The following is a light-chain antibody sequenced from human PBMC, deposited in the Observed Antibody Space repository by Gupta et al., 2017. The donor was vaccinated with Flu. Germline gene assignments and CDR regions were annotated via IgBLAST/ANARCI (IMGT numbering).Light chain of an antibody. CDR3: QPRYNWP. V-gene: IGKV3-11*01. CDR1: QSVSNY. Sequence: EIVLTQSPATLSLSPGERATLSCRASQSVSNYLAWFQLKPGQAPRLLIFDASKRATGIPARFSGGGSGTDFTLTISSLEPEDFAVYYCQPRYNWPFGGGTKVEIK. CDR2: DAS. J-gene: IGKJ4*01.